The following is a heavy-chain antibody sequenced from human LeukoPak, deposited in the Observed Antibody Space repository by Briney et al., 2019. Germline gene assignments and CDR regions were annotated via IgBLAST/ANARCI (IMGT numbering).Heavy chain of an antibody. CDR1: GGSISSYH. Sequence: SETLSLTCTVSGGSISSYHWSWIRQPPGKGLEWIGYIYYSGSTNYNPSLKSRVTISVDTSKNQFSLKLSSVTAADTAVYYCARGIGQDNWFDPWGQGTLVTVSS. CDR3: ARGIGQDNWFDP. J-gene: IGHJ5*02. CDR2: IYYSGST. V-gene: IGHV4-59*01.